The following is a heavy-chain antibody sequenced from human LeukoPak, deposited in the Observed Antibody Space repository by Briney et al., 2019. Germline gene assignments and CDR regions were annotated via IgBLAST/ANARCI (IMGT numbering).Heavy chain of an antibody. V-gene: IGHV3-15*01. Sequence: GGSLRLSCAASGFTFSNAWLSWVRHAPGKGQEPVGRIKSKTDGGTTDYAAPVKGRFTISRDDSKNTLYLQMNSLKTEDTAVYYCTTDSSGYYEGYFDYWGQGTLVTVSS. D-gene: IGHD3-22*01. CDR3: TTDSSGYYEGYFDY. CDR1: GFTFSNAW. CDR2: IKSKTDGGTT. J-gene: IGHJ4*02.